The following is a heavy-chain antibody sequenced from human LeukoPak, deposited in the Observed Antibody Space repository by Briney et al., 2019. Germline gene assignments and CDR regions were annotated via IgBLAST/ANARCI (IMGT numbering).Heavy chain of an antibody. Sequence: ASVKVSCKASVYTFTGYYLHWVRQAPGQGLECMGWMNPNSGDTKYAQKFQGRVSMTRDTSISTAYMELTRLRSDDTTVYYCAREPGDGGYDYFDYWGQGSLVTVSS. CDR1: VYTFTGYY. J-gene: IGHJ4*02. CDR3: AREPGDGGYDYFDY. D-gene: IGHD5-12*01. V-gene: IGHV1-2*02. CDR2: MNPNSGDT.